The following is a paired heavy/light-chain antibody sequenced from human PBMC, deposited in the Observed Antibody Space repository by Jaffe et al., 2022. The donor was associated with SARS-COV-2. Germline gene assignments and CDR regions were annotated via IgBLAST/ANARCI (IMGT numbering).Light chain of an antibody. V-gene: IGLV10-54*01. Sequence: QAGLTQPPSVSKGLRQTATLTCTGNSNNVGNQGAAWLQQHQGHPPKLLSYRNNNRPSGISERLSASRSGNTASLTITGLQPEDEADYYCSAWDSSLSARVFGGGTKLTVL. CDR3: SAWDSSLSARV. CDR2: RNN. CDR1: SNNVGNQG. J-gene: IGLJ2*01.
Heavy chain of an antibody. J-gene: IGHJ6*02. CDR2: IYYSGST. CDR1: GGSISSGDYY. D-gene: IGHD3-3*01. V-gene: IGHV4-30-4*01. Sequence: QVQLQESGPGLVKPSQTLSLTCTVSGGSISSGDYYWSWIRQPPGKGLEWIGYIYYSGSTYYNPSLKSRVTISVDTSKNQFSLKLSSVTAADTAVYYCARERRFLEWLFLDYGMDVWGQGTTVTVSS. CDR3: ARERRFLEWLFLDYGMDV.